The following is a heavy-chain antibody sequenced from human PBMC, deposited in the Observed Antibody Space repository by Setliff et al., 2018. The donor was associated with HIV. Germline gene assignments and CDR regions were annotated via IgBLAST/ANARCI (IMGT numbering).Heavy chain of an antibody. CDR1: GGSISSSNW. CDR2: IYHSGSA. Sequence: PSETLSLTCAVSGGSISSSNWWSWVRQPPGKGLEWIGEIYHSGSANYNPSLESRVIISIDKSKNKFSLKVSSVTAADTAVYYCARILVAAAGTGFDPWGQGILVTVSS. J-gene: IGHJ5*02. V-gene: IGHV4-4*02. D-gene: IGHD6-13*01. CDR3: ARILVAAAGTGFDP.